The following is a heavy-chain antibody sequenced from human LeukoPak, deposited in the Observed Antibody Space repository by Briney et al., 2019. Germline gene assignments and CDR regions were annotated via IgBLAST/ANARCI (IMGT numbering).Heavy chain of an antibody. D-gene: IGHD3-16*02. CDR1: GGSFSGYY. CDR2: INHSGST. J-gene: IGHJ4*02. V-gene: IGHV4-34*01. Sequence: SETLSLTCAVYGGSFSGYYWSWIRQPPGKGREWIGEINHSGSTSYNPSLKSRVTISVDTSKNQFSLKLSSVTAADTAVYYCARENPYYDYVWGSYRLDYWGQGTLVTVSS. CDR3: ARENPYYDYVWGSYRLDY.